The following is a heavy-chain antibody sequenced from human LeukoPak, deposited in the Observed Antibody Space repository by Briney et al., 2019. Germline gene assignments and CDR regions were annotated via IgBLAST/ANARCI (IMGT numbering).Heavy chain of an antibody. J-gene: IGHJ4*02. V-gene: IGHV3-7*01. Sequence: GGSLRLSCADSGFTFSNYWMSWVRQAPGRGLEWVANIKEDGSMKQYVDSVRGRFTISRDNAKRSLYLQMSSLKAEDSAVYYCARDEISAYFVYWGQGTLVTVSS. CDR3: ARDEISAYFVY. CDR1: GFTFSNYW. CDR2: IKEDGSMK.